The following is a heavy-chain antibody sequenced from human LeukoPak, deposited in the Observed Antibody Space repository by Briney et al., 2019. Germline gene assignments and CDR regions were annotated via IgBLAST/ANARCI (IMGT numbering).Heavy chain of an antibody. D-gene: IGHD2-2*01. V-gene: IGHV3-23*01. J-gene: IGHJ5*02. Sequence: GGSLRLSCAASGFTFSSYAMSWVRQAPGKGLEWVSAISGSGGSTYYADSVKGRFTISRDNSKNTLYLQMNSLRAEDTAVYYCAKNPGDIVLVPAVYNWFAPGAREPW. CDR1: GFTFSSYA. CDR2: ISGSGGST. CDR3: AKNPGDIVLVPAVYNWFAP.